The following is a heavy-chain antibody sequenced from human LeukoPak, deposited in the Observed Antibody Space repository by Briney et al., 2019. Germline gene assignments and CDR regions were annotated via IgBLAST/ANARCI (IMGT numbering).Heavy chain of an antibody. Sequence: GGPLRLSCAASGFTFDDYAMHWVRQAPGKGLEWVSLISGDGGSTYYADSVKGRFTFSRDNSKNSLYLQMNSLRTEDTALYYCAKIAAAGPLTDAFDIWGQGTMVTVSS. V-gene: IGHV3-43*02. CDR2: ISGDGGST. J-gene: IGHJ3*02. CDR3: AKIAAAGPLTDAFDI. CDR1: GFTFDDYA. D-gene: IGHD6-13*01.